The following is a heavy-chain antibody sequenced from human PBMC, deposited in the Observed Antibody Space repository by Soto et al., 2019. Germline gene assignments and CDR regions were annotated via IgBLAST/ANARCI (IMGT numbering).Heavy chain of an antibody. Sequence: GGSLRLSCAASGFPFSSYWMSWVRQAPGKGLEWVANIKQDGSEKYYVDSVKGRFTISRDNAKNSLYLQMNSLRAEDTAVYYCAREDYDFWSGYYRGFDYWGQGTLVTVSS. CDR1: GFPFSSYW. J-gene: IGHJ4*02. V-gene: IGHV3-7*01. CDR3: AREDYDFWSGYYRGFDY. CDR2: IKQDGSEK. D-gene: IGHD3-3*01.